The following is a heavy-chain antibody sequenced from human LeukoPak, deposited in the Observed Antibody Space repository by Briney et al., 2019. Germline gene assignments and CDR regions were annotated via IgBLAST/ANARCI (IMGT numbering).Heavy chain of an antibody. J-gene: IGHJ5*02. CDR3: ARDSRYCSGGSCFFWFDP. CDR1: GYTFTGYY. D-gene: IGHD2-15*01. CDR2: INPNSGGT. V-gene: IGHV1-2*02. Sequence: ASVKVSCKASGYTFTGYYMHWVRQAPGQGLEWMGWINPNSGGTNYAQKFQGRVTMTMDTSISTAYMELSRLRSDDTAVYYCARDSRYCSGGSCFFWFDPWGQGTLVTVSS.